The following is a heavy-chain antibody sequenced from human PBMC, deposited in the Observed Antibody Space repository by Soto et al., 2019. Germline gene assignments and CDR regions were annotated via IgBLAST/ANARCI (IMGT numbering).Heavy chain of an antibody. V-gene: IGHV1-69*01. CDR1: GGTFSSYV. CDR3: ARDLTVVTRKGYYYGMDV. J-gene: IGHJ6*02. CDR2: IIPIFGTA. Sequence: QVQLVQSGAEVKKPGSSVKVSCKASGGTFSSYVISWVRQAPGQGLEWMGGIIPIFGTANYAQKFQGRVTITADESTSTAYMELSSLRSDDTAVYYCARDLTVVTRKGYYYGMDVWGQGTTVTVSS. D-gene: IGHD2-15*01.